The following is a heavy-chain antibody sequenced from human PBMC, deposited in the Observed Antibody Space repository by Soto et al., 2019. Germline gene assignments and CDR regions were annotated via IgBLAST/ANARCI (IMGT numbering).Heavy chain of an antibody. Sequence: QVQLVQSGAEVKKPGSSVKVSCKASGGTFSSYAISWVRQAPGQGLEWMGGIIPIFGTANYAQKFQGRVTITAEKSTSTAYMEISSLRSEDTAVYYLASRTLLTTVTIYYWVQGTLVTVS. J-gene: IGHJ4*02. CDR1: GGTFSSYA. CDR3: ASRTLLTTVTIYY. V-gene: IGHV1-69*06. CDR2: IIPIFGTA. D-gene: IGHD4-17*01.